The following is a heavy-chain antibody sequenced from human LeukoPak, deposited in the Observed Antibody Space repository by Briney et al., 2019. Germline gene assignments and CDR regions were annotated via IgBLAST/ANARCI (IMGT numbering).Heavy chain of an antibody. CDR2: IGTHSTST. CDR3: TRRVGGTPDY. V-gene: IGHV3-23*01. Sequence: QPGGSLRLSCAASGFTFSSYVMTWVRQAPGAGLEWVSAIGTHSTSTDYPDSVKGRFTISRDDSKNTVFLQMTSLRVEDTALSYCTRRVGGTPDYWGLGTLVTVSS. D-gene: IGHD1-26*01. J-gene: IGHJ4*02. CDR1: GFTFSSYV.